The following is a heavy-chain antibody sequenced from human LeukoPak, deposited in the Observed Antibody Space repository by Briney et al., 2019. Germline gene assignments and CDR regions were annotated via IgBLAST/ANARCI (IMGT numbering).Heavy chain of an antibody. Sequence: ASVKVSCKASGGTFSSYAISWVRQAPGQGLEWMGWINPNSGGTSYAQKFQGRVTMTRDTSTSTVYMELSSLRSEDTAVYYCARDRGPDAFDIWGQGTMVTVSS. CDR1: GGTFSSYA. V-gene: IGHV1-8*02. J-gene: IGHJ3*02. CDR2: INPNSGGT. D-gene: IGHD3-16*02. CDR3: ARDRGPDAFDI.